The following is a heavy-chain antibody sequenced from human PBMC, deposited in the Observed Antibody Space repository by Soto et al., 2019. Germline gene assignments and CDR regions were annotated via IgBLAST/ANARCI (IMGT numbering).Heavy chain of an antibody. D-gene: IGHD2-15*01. V-gene: IGHV4-31*03. CDR1: GGSISSGGYY. J-gene: IGHJ5*02. Sequence: SETLSLTCTVSGGSISSGGYYWSWIRQHPGKGLEWIGYIYYSGSTYYNPSHKSRVTISVDTSKNQFSLKLSSVTAADTAVYYCARQGYLPFDPWGQGTLVTVSS. CDR3: ARQGYLPFDP. CDR2: IYYSGST.